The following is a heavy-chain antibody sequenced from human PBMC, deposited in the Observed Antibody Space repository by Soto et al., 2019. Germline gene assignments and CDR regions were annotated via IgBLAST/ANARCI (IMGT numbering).Heavy chain of an antibody. Sequence: SETLSLTGTVSGGSMNYYYWSWIRQPPGKGLEWIGYIYHSGTAEYNPSLKSRVTLSVDTSKSQFSLRMSSVTTADTAVYYCARDRAIISAPTKEYVFEIWGQGTMVTVSS. V-gene: IGHV4-59*01. CDR3: ARDRAIISAPTKEYVFEI. CDR2: IYHSGTA. J-gene: IGHJ3*02. CDR1: GGSMNYYY. D-gene: IGHD5-12*01.